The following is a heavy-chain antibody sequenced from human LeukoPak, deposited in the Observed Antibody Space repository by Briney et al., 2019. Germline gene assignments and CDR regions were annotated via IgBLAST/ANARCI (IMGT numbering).Heavy chain of an antibody. Sequence: SVKVSCKASGGTVSRYPISWVRRAPGQGLEWMGGIIPIFGTANYAQKFQGRVTITADESTSTAYMELSSLRSEDTAVYYCARDRPGRYCSTTSCYSASPFDPWGQGTLVTVSS. J-gene: IGHJ5*02. D-gene: IGHD2-2*02. V-gene: IGHV1-69*13. CDR3: ARDRPGRYCSTTSCYSASPFDP. CDR1: GGTVSRYP. CDR2: IIPIFGTA.